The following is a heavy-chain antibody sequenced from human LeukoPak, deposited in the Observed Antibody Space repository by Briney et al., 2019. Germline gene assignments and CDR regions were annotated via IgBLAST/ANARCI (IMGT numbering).Heavy chain of an antibody. J-gene: IGHJ5*02. D-gene: IGHD3-3*01. V-gene: IGHV4-34*01. Sequence: SETLSLTCAVYGGSFSGYYWSWIRQPPGKGLEWIGEINHSGSTNYHPSLKSRVTISVDTSKNQFSLKLSSVTAADTAVYYCARKGTTIFGVVDNWFDPWGQGTLVTVSS. CDR2: INHSGST. CDR3: ARKGTTIFGVVDNWFDP. CDR1: GGSFSGYY.